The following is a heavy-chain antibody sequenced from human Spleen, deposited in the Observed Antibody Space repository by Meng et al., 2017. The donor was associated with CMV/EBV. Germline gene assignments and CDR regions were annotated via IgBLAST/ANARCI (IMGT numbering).Heavy chain of an antibody. CDR2: ISSSGSYI. V-gene: IGHV3-21*01. Sequence: GESLKISCAASGFSFDGYAVNWVRQAPGKGLEWVSSISSSGSYIFYADSVKGRFTISRDNAENSLYLHLNSLTAEDTAVYFCARSSSIAAPTDYWGQGTLVTVSS. D-gene: IGHD6-6*01. CDR3: ARSSSIAAPTDY. J-gene: IGHJ4*02. CDR1: GFSFDGYA.